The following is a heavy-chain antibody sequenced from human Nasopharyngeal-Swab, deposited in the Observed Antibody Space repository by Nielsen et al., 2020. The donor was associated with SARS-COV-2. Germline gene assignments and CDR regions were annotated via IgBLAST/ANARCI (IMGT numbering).Heavy chain of an antibody. CDR3: ASYVAGTPTYYYYYMDV. V-gene: IGHV3-21*01. J-gene: IGHJ6*03. Sequence: GGSLRLSCEASGFTFSSYSMNWVRQAPGKGLEWVSSISSSSSYIYYADSVKGRFTISRDNAKNSLYLQMNSLRAEDTAVYYCASYVAGTPTYYYYYMDVWGKGTTVTVSS. CDR2: ISSSSSYI. D-gene: IGHD1/OR15-1a*01. CDR1: GFTFSSYS.